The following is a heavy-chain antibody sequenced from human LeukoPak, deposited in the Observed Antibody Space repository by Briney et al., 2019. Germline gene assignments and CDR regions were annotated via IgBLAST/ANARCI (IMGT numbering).Heavy chain of an antibody. Sequence: GGSLRLSCAASGFTFSSYWMTWVRQAPGKGLEWVANINQDGSEKYYVDSVKGRFTISRGNAKNSLYLQMNSLRAGDTAIYYCAKAGRLQAVAGWIDYWGQGTLVTVS. J-gene: IGHJ4*02. CDR1: GFTFSSYW. V-gene: IGHV3-7*03. CDR3: AKAGRLQAVAGWIDY. D-gene: IGHD6-19*01. CDR2: INQDGSEK.